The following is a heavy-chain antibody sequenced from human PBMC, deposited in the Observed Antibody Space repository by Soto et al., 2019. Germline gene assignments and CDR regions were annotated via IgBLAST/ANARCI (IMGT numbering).Heavy chain of an antibody. J-gene: IGHJ3*02. CDR3: AKDQWQQLVKDAFDI. V-gene: IGHV3-23*01. CDR1: GFTFSSYA. CDR2: ISGGGGST. Sequence: PGGSLRLSCAASGFTFSSYAMSWVRQSPGKGLEWVSAISGGGGSTYYADSVKGRFTISRDNSKNTLYLQMNSLRAEDTAVYYCAKDQWQQLVKDAFDIWGQGTMVTVSS. D-gene: IGHD6-13*01.